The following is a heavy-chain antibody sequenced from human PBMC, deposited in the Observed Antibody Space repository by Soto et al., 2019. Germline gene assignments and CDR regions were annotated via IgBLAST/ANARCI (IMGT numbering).Heavy chain of an antibody. CDR1: GYTFTSYG. J-gene: IGHJ6*02. CDR3: ARALTGYGMDV. CDR2: ISAYNGNT. V-gene: IGHV1-18*01. Sequence: ASVKGSCKASGYTFTSYGISWVRQAPGQGLEWMGWISAYNGNTEYAQKFQGRVTMTTDASTSTAYMELGSLRSDDTAIYYCARALTGYGMDVWGQGTTVTVSS.